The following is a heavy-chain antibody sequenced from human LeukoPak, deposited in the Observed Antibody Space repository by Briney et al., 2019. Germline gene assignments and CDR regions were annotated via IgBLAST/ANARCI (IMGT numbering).Heavy chain of an antibody. CDR3: ARNYGDYFAYMDV. V-gene: IGHV1-69*05. CDR2: IIPIFGTA. D-gene: IGHD4-17*01. J-gene: IGHJ6*03. CDR1: GGTFSSYA. Sequence: ASVKVSCKASGGTFSSYAISWVRQAPGQGLEWMGRIIPIFGTANYAQKFQGRVTITTDESTSTAYMELSSLRSEDTAVSYCARNYGDYFAYMDVWGKGTTVTVSS.